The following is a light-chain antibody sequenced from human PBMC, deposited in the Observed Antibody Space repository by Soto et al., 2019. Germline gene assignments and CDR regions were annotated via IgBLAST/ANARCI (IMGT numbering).Light chain of an antibody. Sequence: SYELTQPPSVSVSPGQTARITCSGDALPKQYAYWYQQKPGQAPVLVIYKDSERPSGIPERFSGSSSGTTVTLTISGVQAEDEADYYCQTWGPGTVVFGGGTKLTVL. CDR2: KDS. CDR3: QTWGPGTVV. J-gene: IGLJ2*01. CDR1: ALPKQY. V-gene: IGLV3-25*02.